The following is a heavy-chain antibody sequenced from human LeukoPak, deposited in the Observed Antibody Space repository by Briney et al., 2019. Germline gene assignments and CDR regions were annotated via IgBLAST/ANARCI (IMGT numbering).Heavy chain of an antibody. CDR3: ARDRYSSGGWYYYYGMDV. CDR1: GFTFSSYA. J-gene: IGHJ6*02. Sequence: PGGSPRLSCAASGFTFSSYAMSWVRQAPGKGLEWVSAISGSGGSTYYADSVKGRFTISRDNAKNSLYLQMNSLRAEDTAVYYCARDRYSSGGWYYYYGMDVWGQGTTVTVSS. D-gene: IGHD6-19*01. V-gene: IGHV3-23*01. CDR2: ISGSGGST.